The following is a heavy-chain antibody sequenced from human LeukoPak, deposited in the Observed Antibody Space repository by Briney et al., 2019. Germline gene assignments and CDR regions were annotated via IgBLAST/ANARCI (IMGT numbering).Heavy chain of an antibody. CDR2: IYYSGST. V-gene: IGHV4-31*03. CDR3: ARVKQQLVFYYYCYMDV. J-gene: IGHJ6*03. Sequence: SQTLSLTCTVSGGSISSGGYYWSWIRQHPGKGLEWSGYIYYSGSTYYNPSLKSRVTISVDTSKNQFSLKLSSVTAADTAVYYCARVKQQLVFYYYCYMDVWGKGTTVTVSS. CDR1: GGSISSGGYY. D-gene: IGHD6-13*01.